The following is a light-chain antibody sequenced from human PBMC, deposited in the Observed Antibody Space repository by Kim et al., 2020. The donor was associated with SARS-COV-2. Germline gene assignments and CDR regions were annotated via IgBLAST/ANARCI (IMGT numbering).Light chain of an antibody. CDR3: SSRDSSGNHLV. V-gene: IGLV3-19*01. CDR1: SLRSYY. Sequence: SSELTQDPAVSVALGQTVRITCQGDSLRSYYASWYKQKPGQAPILVIYDKKKWPSGISDRFSGSSLGTTASLTITGAQAEDEADYYCSSRDSSGNHLVFGGGTQLTVL. J-gene: IGLJ2*01. CDR2: DKK.